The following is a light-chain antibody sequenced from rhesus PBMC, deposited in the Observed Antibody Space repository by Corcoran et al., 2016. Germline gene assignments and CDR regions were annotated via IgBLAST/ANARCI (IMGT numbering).Light chain of an antibody. J-gene: IGKJ1*01. V-gene: IGKV2-64*01. CDR3: GQGTHWPPT. CDR2: KGS. CDR1: QSLLHSDGNTY. Sequence: DVVMTQSPLSLPITPGQPASISCRSSQSLLHSDGNTYLSWYHQKPGQPPRLLFYKGSNRYSGVPDRVSGSGAGTDFTLKISRVEAEDVGVYYCGQGTHWPPTFGQGTKVEIK.